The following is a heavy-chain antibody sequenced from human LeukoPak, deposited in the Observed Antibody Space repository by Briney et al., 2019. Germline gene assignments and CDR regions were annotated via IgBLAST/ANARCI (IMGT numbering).Heavy chain of an antibody. D-gene: IGHD3-22*01. CDR1: GYTFTSYY. CDR2: INPSGGST. CDR3: ARAPVKQDTMIVALPGPP. V-gene: IGHV1-46*01. Sequence: GASVKVSCKASGYTFTSYYMHWVRQAPGQGLGWMGIINPSGGSTSYAQKFQGRVTMTRDTSTSTVYMELSSLRSEDTAVYYCARAPVKQDTMIVALPGPPWGQGTLVTVSS. J-gene: IGHJ5*02.